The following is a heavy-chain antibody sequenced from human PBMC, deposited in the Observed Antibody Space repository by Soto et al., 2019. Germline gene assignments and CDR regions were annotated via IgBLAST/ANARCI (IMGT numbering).Heavy chain of an antibody. CDR3: ASWLKGPDIGNYYYGMDV. D-gene: IGHD2-15*01. CDR2: IMPIFRAP. CDR1: GGAFSDYA. Sequence: QVQLVQSGAEVKKPGSSVKVSCKASGGAFSDYAFSWVRQAPGQGLEWLGGIMPIFRAPDYAQKFQGRVTITGDEFTRKAYMEMNSRRSEDTAVYYCASWLKGPDIGNYYYGMDVWGQGTTVTVS. V-gene: IGHV1-69*12. J-gene: IGHJ6*02.